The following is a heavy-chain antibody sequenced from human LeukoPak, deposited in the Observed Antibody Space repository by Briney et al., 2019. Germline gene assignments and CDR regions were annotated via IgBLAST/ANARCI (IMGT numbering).Heavy chain of an antibody. CDR3: ARSSAPGIAVSPFDF. Sequence: GESLKISCKGFGYRFTDYWIGWVRQVPGKGLEWMGIIYPGDSDTRYSPSLQGQVTISADKSISTAYLQWSGLKASDTAIFYCARSSAPGIAVSPFDFWGQGTLVTVSS. CDR1: GYRFTDYW. D-gene: IGHD6-19*01. V-gene: IGHV5-51*01. J-gene: IGHJ4*02. CDR2: IYPGDSDT.